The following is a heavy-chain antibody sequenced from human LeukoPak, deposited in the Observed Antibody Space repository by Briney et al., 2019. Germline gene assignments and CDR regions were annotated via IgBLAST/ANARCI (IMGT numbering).Heavy chain of an antibody. CDR3: TRGGGLLIDY. CDR2: FHNSGTS. J-gene: IGHJ4*02. D-gene: IGHD3-16*01. V-gene: IGHV4-59*01. Sequence: SETLSLTCTVSDDSLSDYYRGWIRQPPGKGLEWIGYFHNSGTSTYNPSLKSRVTISADTSKNQFSLKLNSLTTADSAVYYCTRGGGLLIDYRGQGILVTVSS. CDR1: DDSLSDYY.